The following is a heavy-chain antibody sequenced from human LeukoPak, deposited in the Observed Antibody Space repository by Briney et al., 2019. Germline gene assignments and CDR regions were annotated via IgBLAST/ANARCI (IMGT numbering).Heavy chain of an antibody. CDR3: ASGAAYNENYFHL. J-gene: IGHJ4*02. Sequence: PSETLSLTCTVSGGSISNNICFWAWLRQPPGKGLVWIGCIFYSGTTYYNPSLKSRVHTSLNTSKNQFSLKVDPVTAADPAVYFCASGAAYNENYFHLGGQGALVTVP. V-gene: IGHV4-39*01. D-gene: IGHD1-1*01. CDR1: GGSISNNICF. CDR2: IFYSGTT.